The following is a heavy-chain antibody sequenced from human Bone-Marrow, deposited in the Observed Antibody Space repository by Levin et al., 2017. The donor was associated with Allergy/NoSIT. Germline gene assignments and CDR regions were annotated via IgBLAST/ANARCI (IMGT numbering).Heavy chain of an antibody. CDR2: IYYSGDT. D-gene: IGHD3-3*01. J-gene: IGHJ5*02. V-gene: IGHV4-59*02. CDR3: ARGVIFGVGTT. Sequence: SETLSLTCNVSGGSVNNYYWYWVRQSPGKGLEWIGQIYYSGDTLYNPSLKSRVIISIDTSKNYFSLKLNSATAADTAVYFCARGVIFGVGTTWGQGVLVTVS. CDR1: GGSVNNYY.